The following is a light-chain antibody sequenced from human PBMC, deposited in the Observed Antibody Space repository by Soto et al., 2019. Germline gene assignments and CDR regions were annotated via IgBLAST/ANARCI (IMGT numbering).Light chain of an antibody. CDR3: SSYTSSSTPFYV. V-gene: IGLV2-14*01. CDR2: DVS. J-gene: IGLJ1*01. CDR1: SSDVSGYNY. Sequence: QSALTQPASVSGSPGQSITISCTGTSSDVSGYNYVSWYQQHPGKTPKLMIYDVSNRPSGVSNRFSGSKSVNTASLTISGLQAEDEADYYCSSYTSSSTPFYVFGTGTKVTVL.